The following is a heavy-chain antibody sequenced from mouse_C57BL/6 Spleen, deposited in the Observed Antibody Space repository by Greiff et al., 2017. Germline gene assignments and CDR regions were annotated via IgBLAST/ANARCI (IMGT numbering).Heavy chain of an antibody. Sequence: EVKLVESGGDLVKPGGSLKLSCAASGFTFSSYGMSWVRQTPDKRLEWVATISSGGSYTYYPDSVKGRFTISRDNAKNTLYLQMSSLKSEDTAMYYCARQSYYGSSGYCDVWGTGTTVTVSS. D-gene: IGHD1-1*01. V-gene: IGHV5-6*01. CDR3: ARQSYYGSSGYCDV. J-gene: IGHJ1*03. CDR1: GFTFSSYG. CDR2: ISSGGSYT.